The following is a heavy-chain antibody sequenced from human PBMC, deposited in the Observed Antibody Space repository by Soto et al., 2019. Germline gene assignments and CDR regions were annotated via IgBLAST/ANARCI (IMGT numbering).Heavy chain of an antibody. Sequence: SVKVSCKASGGTFSSYAISWVRQAPGQGLEWMGGIIPIFGTANYAQKFQGRVTITADESTSTAYMELSSLRSEDTAVYYCARDNIPTYYDSSGYPLPWFDPWGQGTLVTVSS. CDR2: IIPIFGTA. V-gene: IGHV1-69*13. CDR1: GGTFSSYA. D-gene: IGHD3-22*01. J-gene: IGHJ5*02. CDR3: ARDNIPTYYDSSGYPLPWFDP.